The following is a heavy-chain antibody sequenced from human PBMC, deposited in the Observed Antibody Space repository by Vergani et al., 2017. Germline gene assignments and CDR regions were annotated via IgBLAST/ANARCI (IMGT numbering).Heavy chain of an antibody. J-gene: IGHJ3*02. CDR2: ISSSSSTI. CDR3: ARDPEPYYDSSGYTWRAFDI. Sequence: EVQLQESGGGLVKPGGSLRVSCAASGFSFSTYSINWVRQAPGKGLEWVSYISSSSSTIYYADSVKGRFTISRDNAKNSLYLQMNSLRAEDTAVYYCARDPEPYYDSSGYTWRAFDIWGQGTMVTVSS. CDR1: GFSFSTYS. V-gene: IGHV3-48*01. D-gene: IGHD3-22*01.